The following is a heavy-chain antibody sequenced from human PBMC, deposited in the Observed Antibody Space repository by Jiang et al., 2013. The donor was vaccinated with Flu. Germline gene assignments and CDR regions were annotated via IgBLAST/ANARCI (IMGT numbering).Heavy chain of an antibody. CDR3: AXRGRRDSFFEF. V-gene: IGHV5-51*01. Sequence: IYPGDSDTTYSPSFEGQVTLSADRSINTAYLQWRGLKASDTAIYYCAXRGRRDSFFEFWGQGTTVTVSS. J-gene: IGHJ3*01. CDR2: IYPGDSDT. D-gene: IGHD5-24*01.